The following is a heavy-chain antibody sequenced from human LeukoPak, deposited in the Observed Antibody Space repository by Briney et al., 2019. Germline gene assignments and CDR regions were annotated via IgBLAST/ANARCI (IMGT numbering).Heavy chain of an antibody. V-gene: IGHV3-23*01. CDR3: AGDRNSDWYSPLDY. Sequence: GGSLRLSCAASGFTFNNYWMSWIRQASGKGLEWVAIITATGDTAYYADSVKGRFTISRDNSRNTVYMQMDSLRAEDTAIYYCAGDRNSDWYSPLDYWGQGSQVTVSP. CDR1: GFTFNNYW. CDR2: ITATGDTA. D-gene: IGHD6-19*01. J-gene: IGHJ4*02.